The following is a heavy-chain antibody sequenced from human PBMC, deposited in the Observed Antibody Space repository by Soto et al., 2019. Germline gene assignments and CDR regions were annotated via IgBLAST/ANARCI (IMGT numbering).Heavy chain of an antibody. V-gene: IGHV1-69*06. J-gene: IGHJ5*02. CDR3: ARARRGAAAGPNWFDP. CDR1: GGTFSSYA. Sequence: QVQLVQSGAEVKKPGSSVKVSCKASGGTFSSYAISWVRQAPGQGLEWMAGIIPIFGTANYAQKFQGRVTITADKSTSTAYMELSSLRSEDTAVYYCARARRGAAAGPNWFDPWGQGTLVTVSS. CDR2: IIPIFGTA. D-gene: IGHD6-13*01.